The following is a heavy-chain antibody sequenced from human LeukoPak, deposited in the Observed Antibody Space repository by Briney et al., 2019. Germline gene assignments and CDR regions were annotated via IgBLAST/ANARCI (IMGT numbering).Heavy chain of an antibody. CDR3: AKAIAVAGTSKYYFDY. V-gene: IGHV3-66*01. Sequence: GGSLRLSCAASGFTVSSNYMSWVRQAPGKGLEWVSVIYSGGSTYYADSVKGRFTISRDNSKNTLYLQMNSLRAEDTAVYYCAKAIAVAGTSKYYFDYWGQGTLATVSS. D-gene: IGHD6-19*01. J-gene: IGHJ4*02. CDR2: IYSGGST. CDR1: GFTVSSNY.